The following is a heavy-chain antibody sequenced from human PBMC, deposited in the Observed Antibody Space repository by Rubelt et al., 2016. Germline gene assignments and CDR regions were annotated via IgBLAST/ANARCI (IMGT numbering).Heavy chain of an antibody. CDR3: ARDDDSSGYYYVAYYYYYYGMDV. V-gene: IGHV3-48*01. Sequence: GGSLRLSCAASGFTFSSYSMNWVRQAPGKGLEWVSYISSSSSTIYYADSVKGRFTISRDNAKNSLYLQMNSLRAEDTAVYCCARDDDSSGYYYVAYYYYYYGMDVWGQGTTVTVSS. CDR2: ISSSSSTI. CDR1: GFTFSSYS. D-gene: IGHD3-22*01. J-gene: IGHJ6*02.